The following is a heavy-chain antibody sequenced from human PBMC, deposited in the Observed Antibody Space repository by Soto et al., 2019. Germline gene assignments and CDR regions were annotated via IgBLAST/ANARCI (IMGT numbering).Heavy chain of an antibody. V-gene: IGHV3-23*01. D-gene: IGHD4-17*01. CDR3: ARNPTVPSHFNWYFDL. J-gene: IGHJ2*01. CDR1: EFTFRTYA. Sequence: EVQLLESGGTVLQPGGSLRLSCEASEFTFRTYAMTWVRQAPGEGLEWVSTTSGTGVRKVYADSVKGRFTISRDTSKNTLFLQMNSLRVEDTAVYYCARNPTVPSHFNWYFDLWGRGTLVTVSS. CDR2: TSGTGVRK.